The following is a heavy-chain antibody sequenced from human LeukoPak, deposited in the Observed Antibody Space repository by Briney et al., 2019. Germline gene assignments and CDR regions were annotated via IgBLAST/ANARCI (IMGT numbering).Heavy chain of an antibody. V-gene: IGHV1-46*01. D-gene: IGHD4-17*01. J-gene: IGHJ4*02. CDR2: INPSAGST. Sequence: ASVKVSCKASVYTFTIYYMHWVRQAPGQGLEWMGIINPSAGSTSYAQTFQGRVTMTRDTSTSTVYLELSSLTSEDTAVYYCATGPTVTRLDYWGQGTLVTVSS. CDR3: ATGPTVTRLDY. CDR1: VYTFTIYY.